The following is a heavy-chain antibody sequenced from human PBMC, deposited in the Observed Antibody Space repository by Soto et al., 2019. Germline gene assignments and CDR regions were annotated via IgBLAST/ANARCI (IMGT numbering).Heavy chain of an antibody. CDR1: GGSISSYY. D-gene: IGHD6-19*01. Sequence: SETLSLTCTVSGGSISSYYWSWIRQPPGKGLEWIGYIYYSGSTNYNPSLKSRVTISVDTSKNQFSLKLSSVTAADTAVYYCARGGSGWSFDYWGQGTLVTVSS. V-gene: IGHV4-59*01. J-gene: IGHJ4*02. CDR3: ARGGSGWSFDY. CDR2: IYYSGST.